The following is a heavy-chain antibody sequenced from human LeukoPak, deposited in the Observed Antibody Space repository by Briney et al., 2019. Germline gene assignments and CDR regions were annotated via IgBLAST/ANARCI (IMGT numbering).Heavy chain of an antibody. CDR2: ICGSGGST. CDR3: ARSIAARTDWFDP. CDR1: GVTFSSYA. J-gene: IGHJ5*02. V-gene: IGHV3-23*01. D-gene: IGHD6-6*01. Sequence: GGSLRLSCAASGVTFSSYAMSWVRQAPGKGLEWVSAICGSGGSTYYADSEKGRFTISRDNYKHTLYLQMNSLRAEDTAVYYCARSIAARTDWFDPWGQGTLVTVSS.